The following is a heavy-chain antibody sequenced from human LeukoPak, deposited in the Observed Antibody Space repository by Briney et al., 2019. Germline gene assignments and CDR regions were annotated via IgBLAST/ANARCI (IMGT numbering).Heavy chain of an antibody. J-gene: IGHJ5*02. CDR1: GYNFNTYW. D-gene: IGHD6-6*01. CDR2: IYPGDSDT. V-gene: IGHV5-51*01. CDR3: ARHLYTSSRNWFDP. Sequence: GESLKISCKASGYNFNTYWIAWVRQKPGKGLEWMGIIYPGDSDTRYSPSFEGQVTISADKSINTAYLQWSTLKVSDTAIYYCARHLYTSSRNWFDPWGQGTLVTVSS.